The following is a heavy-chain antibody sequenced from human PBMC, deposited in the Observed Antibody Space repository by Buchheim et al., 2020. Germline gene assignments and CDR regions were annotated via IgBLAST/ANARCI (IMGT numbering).Heavy chain of an antibody. V-gene: IGHV4-59*01. CDR1: GGSISSYY. D-gene: IGHD3-10*01. CDR2: IYYSGSN. J-gene: IGHJ5*02. Sequence: QVQLQESGPGLVKPSETLSLTCTVSGGSISSYYWSWIRQPPGKGLEWIGYIYYSGSNNYNPSLKGRVPITVDTYTNQFTLTLSLVTAADTAVDYCARGATMVRGVMNESLRVTFDPWGQGTL. CDR3: ARGATMVRGVMNESLRVTFDP.